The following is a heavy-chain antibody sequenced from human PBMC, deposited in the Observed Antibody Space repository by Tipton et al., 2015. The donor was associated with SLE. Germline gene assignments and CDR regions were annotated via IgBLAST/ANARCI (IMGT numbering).Heavy chain of an antibody. CDR1: GGSISGYY. V-gene: IGHV4-59*01. Sequence: LRLSCTVSGGSISGYYWSWIRQPPGKGLEWIGYIYSSGSANYNPSLKSRATISVDTSKNQFSLKLSSVTAADTAVYFCARVGGSNWQFFDYWGQGVLVTVSS. CDR3: ARVGGSNWQFFDY. D-gene: IGHD6-13*01. CDR2: IYSSGSA. J-gene: IGHJ4*02.